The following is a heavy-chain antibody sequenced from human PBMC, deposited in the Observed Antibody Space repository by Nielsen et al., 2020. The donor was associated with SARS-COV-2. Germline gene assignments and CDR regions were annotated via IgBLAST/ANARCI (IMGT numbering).Heavy chain of an antibody. V-gene: IGHV3-7*01. CDR3: ARVWGYDSSGYDAFDI. CDR1: GFTFSSYW. D-gene: IGHD3-22*01. Sequence: GESLKISCAASGFTFSSYWMSWVRQAPGKGLEWVANIKQDGSEEYYVDSVKGRFTISRDNAKNSLYLQMNSLRAEDTAVYYCARVWGYDSSGYDAFDIWGQGTMVTVSS. CDR2: IKQDGSEE. J-gene: IGHJ3*02.